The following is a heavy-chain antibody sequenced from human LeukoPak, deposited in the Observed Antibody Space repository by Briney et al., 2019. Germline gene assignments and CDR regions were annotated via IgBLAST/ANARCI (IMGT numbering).Heavy chain of an antibody. J-gene: IGHJ4*02. CDR3: ARDGDYYYDSSGDH. D-gene: IGHD3-22*01. Sequence: AGGSLRLSCAASGFPFSVYSMNWVRQAPGKGLEWVSSISGSSNYVYYADSVKGRFTISRDNAKNSLYLQMNSLRAEDTAVYYCARDGDYYYDSSGDHWGQGTLVTVSS. V-gene: IGHV3-21*01. CDR1: GFPFSVYS. CDR2: ISGSSNYV.